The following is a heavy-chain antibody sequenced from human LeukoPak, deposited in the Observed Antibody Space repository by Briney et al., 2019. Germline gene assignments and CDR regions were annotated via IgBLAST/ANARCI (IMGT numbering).Heavy chain of an antibody. Sequence: SETLSLTCTVSGGPIDAISVYDWSWIRQPPGKGLEWIGYIFYSGSTNYNPSLRSRVTISVDTSKKHISLKLTSVSPADTAVYYCARLKLGAYFDLWGRGTLVTVSS. CDR1: GGPIDAISVYD. CDR2: IFYSGST. CDR3: ARLKLGAYFDL. J-gene: IGHJ2*01. V-gene: IGHV4-59*08. D-gene: IGHD3-16*01.